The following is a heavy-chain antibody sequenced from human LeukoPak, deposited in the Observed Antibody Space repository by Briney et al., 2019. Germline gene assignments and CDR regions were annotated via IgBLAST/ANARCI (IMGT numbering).Heavy chain of an antibody. J-gene: IGHJ4*02. D-gene: IGHD2-15*01. CDR2: IYYSGTT. CDR3: ARDRGGSYGKGRFDY. V-gene: IGHV4-31*03. CDR1: GGSISSGGYY. Sequence: SETLSLTCTVSGGSISSGGYYWTWIRQHPGKGLEWIGYIYYSGTTYYNPSLKTRVTISVDTSKTQFSLKLSSVTAADTAVYYCARDRGGSYGKGRFDYWGQGTLVTVSS.